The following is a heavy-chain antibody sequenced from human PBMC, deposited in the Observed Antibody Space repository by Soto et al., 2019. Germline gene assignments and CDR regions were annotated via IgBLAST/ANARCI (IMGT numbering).Heavy chain of an antibody. V-gene: IGHV4-31*03. CDR1: GGSISSGGYY. D-gene: IGHD1-26*01. Sequence: QVQLQESGPGLVKPSQTLSLTCTVSGGSISSGGYYWSWIRQHPGKGLEWIGYIYYSGSTYYNPSPXSXXTIAVDTSKTQCPLKLSSVTAADTAVYYCAREPTIWGQGTLVTVSS. CDR3: AREPTI. CDR2: IYYSGST. J-gene: IGHJ4*02.